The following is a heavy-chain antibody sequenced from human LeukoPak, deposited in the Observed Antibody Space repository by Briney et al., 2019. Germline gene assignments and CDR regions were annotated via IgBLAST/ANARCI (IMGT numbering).Heavy chain of an antibody. CDR2: IYPGDSDT. CDR3: ARPLVSITMIVVVITTSPGNEAEYFQH. D-gene: IGHD3-22*01. V-gene: IGHV5-51*01. CDR1: GYSFTSYW. J-gene: IGHJ1*01. Sequence: GESLKISCKGSGYSFTSYWIDWVRQMPGKGLGWMGIIYPGDSDTRYSPSFQGQVTISADKSISTAYLQWSSLKASDTAMYYCARPLVSITMIVVVITTSPGNEAEYFQHWGQGTLVTVSS.